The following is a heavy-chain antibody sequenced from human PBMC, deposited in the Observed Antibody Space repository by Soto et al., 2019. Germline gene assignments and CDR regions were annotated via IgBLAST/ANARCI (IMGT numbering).Heavy chain of an antibody. Sequence: QVQLVQSGAEVKKPGASVKVSCKASGYTFTSYGISWVRQAPGQGHEWVGWISAYNGNTNYAQKLQGRLTMTTDTSTSTAYMELRSLRSDDTAVYYCAGDRGEGRYYDSSGYGGDYWGQGTLVTVSS. CDR1: GYTFTSYG. CDR3: AGDRGEGRYYDSSGYGGDY. CDR2: ISAYNGNT. D-gene: IGHD3-22*01. J-gene: IGHJ4*02. V-gene: IGHV1-18*04.